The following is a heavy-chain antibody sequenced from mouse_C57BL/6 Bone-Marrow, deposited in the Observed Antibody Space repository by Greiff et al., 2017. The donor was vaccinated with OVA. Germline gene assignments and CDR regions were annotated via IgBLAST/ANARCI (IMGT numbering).Heavy chain of an antibody. Sequence: QVQLQQPGAELVKPGASVKMSCKASGYTFTSYWITWVKQRPGQGLEWIGDIYPGSGSTNYNEKFKSKATLTVDTSSSTAYMQLSSLSSEDSAVYYCASPIYYGNYGAMDYWGQGTSVTVSS. J-gene: IGHJ4*01. V-gene: IGHV1-55*01. CDR1: GYTFTSYW. CDR3: ASPIYYGNYGAMDY. CDR2: IYPGSGST. D-gene: IGHD2-1*01.